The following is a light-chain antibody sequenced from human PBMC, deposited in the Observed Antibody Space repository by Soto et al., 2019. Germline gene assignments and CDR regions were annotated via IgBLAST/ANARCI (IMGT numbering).Light chain of an antibody. J-gene: IGKJ2*01. V-gene: IGKV1-5*03. Sequence: DIQMTQSPSTLSASVGDRVTITCRASQTISTWLAWYQQRPGKAPNLLIYKASSLESGVSSRFSGSGSGTEFTLTFSNLQPDDFATYYCQHYNSYPYTFGQGTKLEIK. CDR3: QHYNSYPYT. CDR2: KAS. CDR1: QTISTW.